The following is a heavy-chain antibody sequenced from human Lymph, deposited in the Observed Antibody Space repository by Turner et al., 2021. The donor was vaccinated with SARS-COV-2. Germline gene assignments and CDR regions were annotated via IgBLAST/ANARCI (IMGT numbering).Heavy chain of an antibody. J-gene: IGHJ4*02. V-gene: IGHV1-46*01. CDR1: GYTFTSYY. Sequence: VQLVQSGAEVKKPGSSVQVSCKASGYTFTSYYMHWVRQAPGQGLEWMGIINPSGDSTSYAQKFQGRVTMTRDTSTSTVYMELSSLRSEDTAVYYCARVGPGGFDYWGQGTPVTVSS. CDR2: INPSGDST. CDR3: ARVGPGGFDY. D-gene: IGHD2-15*01.